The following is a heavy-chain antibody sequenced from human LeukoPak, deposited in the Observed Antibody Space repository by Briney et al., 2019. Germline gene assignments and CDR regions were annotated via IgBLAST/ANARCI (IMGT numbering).Heavy chain of an antibody. Sequence: SETQSLTCAVYGGSSTGYYWSWIRQTPGRGLEWVGEIHYTGATSYNPSLKSRATISTDTSKNQFSLRLSSVTAADTAVYYCARGNILTGYCFDFWGQGALVTVSS. V-gene: IGHV4-34*01. CDR3: ARGNILTGYCFDF. CDR1: GGSSTGYY. CDR2: IHYTGAT. D-gene: IGHD3-9*01. J-gene: IGHJ4*02.